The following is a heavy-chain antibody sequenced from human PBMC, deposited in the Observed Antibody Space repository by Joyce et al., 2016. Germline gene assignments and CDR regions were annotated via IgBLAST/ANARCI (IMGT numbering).Heavy chain of an antibody. CDR1: RYTFTAYI. J-gene: IGHJ4*02. V-gene: IGHV1-2*02. CDR2: IDPKTDDT. D-gene: IGHD3-10*01. CDR3: AREGSRDGYWDY. Sequence: QVQLVQSGPELKRPGASVRVSCKASRYTFTAYIMHWVRQAPGGGLEWIGLIDPKTDDTKYAQRFQCRVTMTRDTSFNTVDMEWRRLSSDDMATYYCAREGSRDGYWDYWGQGTLVTVSS.